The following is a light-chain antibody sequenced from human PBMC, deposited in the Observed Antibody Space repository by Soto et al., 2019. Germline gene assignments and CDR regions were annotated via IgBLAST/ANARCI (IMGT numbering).Light chain of an antibody. CDR2: AAS. CDR1: QDISSW. Sequence: EIQMTHSPSSVSASVGDRVTITRRASQDISSWLAWYQQKPGKAPKIMIYAASSLQGGVPSRFSGSGSGTEFTLTISSLQPEDFATYYCQQASSFPPTFCQVTRLEIK. V-gene: IGKV1-12*01. CDR3: QQASSFPPT. J-gene: IGKJ5*01.